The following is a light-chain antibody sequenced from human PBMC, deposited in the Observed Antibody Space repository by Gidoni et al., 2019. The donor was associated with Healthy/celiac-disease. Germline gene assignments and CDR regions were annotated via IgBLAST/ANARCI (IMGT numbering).Light chain of an antibody. CDR2: GNS. Sequence: QSVLPQPPSVSAAPGQRVTISCTGSSSNSGAGYDVHWYQQLPGTAPKLLIYGNSNRPSGVPDRFSGSKSGTSASLAITGLQAEDEADYYCQSYDSSLSGWVFGGGTKLTVL. CDR1: SSNSGAGYD. CDR3: QSYDSSLSGWV. J-gene: IGLJ3*02. V-gene: IGLV1-40*01.